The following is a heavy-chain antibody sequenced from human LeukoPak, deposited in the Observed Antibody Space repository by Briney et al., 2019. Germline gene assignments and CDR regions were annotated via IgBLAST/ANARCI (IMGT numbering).Heavy chain of an antibody. D-gene: IGHD6-13*01. V-gene: IGHV1-24*01. CDR2: FDPEDGET. J-gene: IGHJ4*02. Sequence: GASVKVSCKVSGYTLIELSIHWVRQAPGKGLEWMGGFDPEDGETIYAQKFQGRVSMTEDTSTDTAYMELSSLRSEDTAVYYCALFIAAARFDYWGQGTLVTVSP. CDR1: GYTLIELS. CDR3: ALFIAAARFDY.